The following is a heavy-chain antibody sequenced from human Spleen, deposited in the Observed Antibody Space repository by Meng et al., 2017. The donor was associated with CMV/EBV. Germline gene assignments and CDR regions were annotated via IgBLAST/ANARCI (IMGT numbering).Heavy chain of an antibody. Sequence: SETLSLTCTVSGDSVSSTSFYWTWIRQPPGKGLEWIGYIYNSERTHYNPSLKSRVTISVDTSKNQFSLNLNSVTAADTAVYYCARLSQNCSGGNCYISLANWFDPWGQGTLVTVSS. J-gene: IGHJ5*02. CDR1: GDSVSSTSFY. CDR2: IYNSERT. CDR3: ARLSQNCSGGNCYISLANWFDP. V-gene: IGHV4-61*01. D-gene: IGHD2-15*01.